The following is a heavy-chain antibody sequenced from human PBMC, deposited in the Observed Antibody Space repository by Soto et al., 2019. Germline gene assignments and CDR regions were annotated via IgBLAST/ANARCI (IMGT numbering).Heavy chain of an antibody. CDR1: GFTVSSNY. V-gene: IGHV3-53*01. CDR2: IYSGGST. J-gene: IGHJ6*02. CDR3: ARQAPEVTYYYYYYGMDV. Sequence: GGSLRLSCAASGFTVSSNYMSWVRQAPGKGLEWVSVIYSGGSTYYADSVKGRFTISRDNSKNTLYLQMNSLRAEDTAVYYCARQAPEVTYYYYYYGMDVWGQGTTVTVSS.